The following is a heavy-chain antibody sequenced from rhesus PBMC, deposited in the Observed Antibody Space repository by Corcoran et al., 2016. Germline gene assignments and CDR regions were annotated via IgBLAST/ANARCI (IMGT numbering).Heavy chain of an antibody. D-gene: IGHD6-31*01. J-gene: IGHJ4*01. CDR2: VEPEAGEA. CDR3: ATGGGLAAAYFDY. CDR1: GNPFTEHS. Sequence: VKLVPCGAEAEKPGASAETTCQAFGNPFTEHSPHWVRRAPGKGLEGKRRVEPEAGEATHAQKFQDRVTITADTATDTAYMELSSLRSEDTAVYYCATGGGLAAAYFDYWGQGVLVTVSS. V-gene: IGHV1-111*02.